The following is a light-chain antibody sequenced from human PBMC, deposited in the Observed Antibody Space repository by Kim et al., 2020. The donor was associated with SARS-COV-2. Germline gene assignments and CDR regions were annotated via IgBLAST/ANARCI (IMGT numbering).Light chain of an antibody. J-gene: IGKJ4*01. CDR1: QGVSSSY. Sequence: LSPAHRATHACRASQGVSSSYLAWYKEKPAPAPGHVIYGASARAPGFPDRFSGSWYGTDFTLNISRLEPEDFAVYFGQQYGSSNTFGGGTKVDIK. V-gene: IGKV3-20*01. CDR2: GAS. CDR3: QQYGSSNT.